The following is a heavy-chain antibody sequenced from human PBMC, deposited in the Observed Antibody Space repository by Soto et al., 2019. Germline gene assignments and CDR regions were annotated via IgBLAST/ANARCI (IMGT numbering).Heavy chain of an antibody. Sequence: ASVKVSCKASGYTFTSYAMHWVRQAPGQRLEWMGWINAGNGNTKYSQKFQGRVTITRDTSASTAYMELSSLRSDDTAVYYCARDCPRVGFXSGYYIYYYYGMDVWGQGTTVTVSS. D-gene: IGHD3-3*01. J-gene: IGHJ6*02. CDR3: ARDCPRVGFXSGYYIYYYYGMDV. V-gene: IGHV1-3*01. CDR1: GYTFTSYA. CDR2: INAGNGNT.